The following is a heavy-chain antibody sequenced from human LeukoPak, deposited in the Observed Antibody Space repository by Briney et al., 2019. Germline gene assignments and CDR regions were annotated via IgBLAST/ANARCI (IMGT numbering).Heavy chain of an antibody. Sequence: PVGSLRLSCAASGVTFSSYARSWIRQAPGKGLEWVSRINSNGRSTSYADSVKGRFTISNDNAKNTLYLQMNSLRAEHPARLYCARVNGHDFWGGYNAFDIWGEGTILTVSS. D-gene: IGHD3-3*01. CDR3: ARVNGHDFWGGYNAFDI. CDR2: INSNGRST. CDR1: GVTFSSYA. J-gene: IGHJ3*02. V-gene: IGHV3-74*01.